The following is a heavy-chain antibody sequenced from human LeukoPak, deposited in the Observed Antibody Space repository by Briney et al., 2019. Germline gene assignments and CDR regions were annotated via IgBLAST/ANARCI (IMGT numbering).Heavy chain of an antibody. V-gene: IGHV4-34*01. Sequence: SETLSLTCAVYGGSFSGYYWSWIRQPPGKGLEWIGEINLSGSTNYNPSLKSRVTISVDTSKNQFSLKLSSVTAADTPVYYCARVGAYEQQLDYWGQGTLVTVSS. CDR1: GGSFSGYY. CDR2: INLSGST. D-gene: IGHD6-13*01. CDR3: ARVGAYEQQLDY. J-gene: IGHJ4*02.